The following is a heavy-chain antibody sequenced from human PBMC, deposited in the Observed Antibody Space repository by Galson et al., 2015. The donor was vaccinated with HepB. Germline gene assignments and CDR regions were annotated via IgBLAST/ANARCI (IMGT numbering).Heavy chain of an antibody. D-gene: IGHD3-22*01. CDR1: GFTFSSYE. J-gene: IGHJ4*02. Sequence: SLRLSCAASGFTFSSYEMNWVRQAPGKGLEWVSYISSSGSTIYYADSVKGRFTISRDNAKNSLYLQMNSLRAEDTAVYYCARTLGDYYDSSGYYYFDYWGQGTLVTVSS. V-gene: IGHV3-48*03. CDR3: ARTLGDYYDSSGYYYFDY. CDR2: ISSSGSTI.